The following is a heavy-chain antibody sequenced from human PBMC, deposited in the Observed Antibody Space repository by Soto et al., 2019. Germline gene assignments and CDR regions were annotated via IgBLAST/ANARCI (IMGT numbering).Heavy chain of an antibody. CDR3: ARARRRVTGTSYTWFDP. D-gene: IGHD1-7*01. J-gene: IGHJ5*02. V-gene: IGHV3-33*01. CDR2: IWYDGSNK. CDR1: GFTFSSYG. Sequence: QVQLVESGGGVVQPGRSLRLSCAASGFTFSSYGMHWVRQAPGKGLEWVAVIWYDGSNKYYADSVKGRFTISRDNSKNTLYLQMNSLRAEDTAVYYCARARRRVTGTSYTWFDPWGQGTLVTVSS.